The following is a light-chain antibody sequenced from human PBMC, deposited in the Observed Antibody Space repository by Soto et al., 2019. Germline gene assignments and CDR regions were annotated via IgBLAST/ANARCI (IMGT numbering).Light chain of an antibody. V-gene: IGLV1-40*01. CDR3: QSYDSSLSGHVV. J-gene: IGLJ2*01. CDR1: SSNIGAGYD. Sequence: QPVLTQPPSVSGSPGQRVTISCTGSSSNIGAGYDVHWYQQLPGTAPKLLIYDNSNRTSGVPDRFSGSKSGTSASLAITGLQYEDEADYYCQSYDSSLSGHVVFGGGTKLTVL. CDR2: DNS.